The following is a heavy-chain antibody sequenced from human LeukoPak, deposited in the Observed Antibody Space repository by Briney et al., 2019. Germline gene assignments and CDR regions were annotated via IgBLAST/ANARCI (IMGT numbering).Heavy chain of an antibody. CDR2: IYSSGST. Sequence: SETLSLTCTVSGGSISSYYWSWIRQPPGKGLEWIGSIYSSGSTYYNPSLKSRVTISVDTSKNQFSLKLTSVTAADTAVYYCARHYGPWGQGTLVTVSS. V-gene: IGHV4-59*05. CDR1: GGSISSYY. CDR3: ARHYGP. D-gene: IGHD3-16*01. J-gene: IGHJ5*02.